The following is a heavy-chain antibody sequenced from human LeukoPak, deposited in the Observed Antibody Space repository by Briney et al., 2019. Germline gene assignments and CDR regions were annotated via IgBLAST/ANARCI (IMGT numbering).Heavy chain of an antibody. CDR3: AKDQGRPTKAVTTTHNFDL. J-gene: IGHJ4*02. CDR1: GFTFSSQA. V-gene: IGHV3-23*01. Sequence: GGSLTLSCAASGFTFSSQAMSWVRQAPGKGLEWVSALTCSGRSTYYADPVKGRFTISRDHYKNTLYLQMYSLSAEAWALLYFAKDQGRPTKAVTTTHNFDLWGQGTLVTVSS. CDR2: LTCSGRST. D-gene: IGHD4-17*01.